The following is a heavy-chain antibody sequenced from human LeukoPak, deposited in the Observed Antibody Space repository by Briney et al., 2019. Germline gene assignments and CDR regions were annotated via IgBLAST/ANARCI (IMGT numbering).Heavy chain of an antibody. CDR1: GYTFTGYY. D-gene: IGHD3-9*01. CDR3: ARLGYITGSDY. V-gene: IGHV1-2*02. CDR2: INPNSGGT. J-gene: IGHJ4*02. Sequence: ASVKVSCKASGYTFTGYYMRWARQAPGQGLEWMGWINPNSGGTNYAQKFQGRVTLTRDTSISTAYMELRRLRSDDTAVYYCARLGYITGSDYWGQGTLVTVSS.